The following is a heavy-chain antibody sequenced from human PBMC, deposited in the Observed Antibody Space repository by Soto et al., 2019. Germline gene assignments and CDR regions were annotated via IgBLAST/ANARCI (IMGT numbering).Heavy chain of an antibody. V-gene: IGHV3-30*18. Sequence: GGSLRLSCAASGFTFSSYGMHWVRQAPGKGLEWVAVISYDGSNKYYADSVKGRFTISRDNSKNTLYLQMNSLRAEDTAVYYCAKDQGVNFWSGYDPRGQIDYWGQGTLVTVSS. CDR1: GFTFSSYG. CDR2: ISYDGSNK. D-gene: IGHD3-3*01. CDR3: AKDQGVNFWSGYDPRGQIDY. J-gene: IGHJ4*02.